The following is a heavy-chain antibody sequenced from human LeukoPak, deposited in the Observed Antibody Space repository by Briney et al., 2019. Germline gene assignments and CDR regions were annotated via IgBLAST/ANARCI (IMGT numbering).Heavy chain of an antibody. CDR2: IKQDGSEK. Sequence: VRSLSLSCAASGFSFSSYWMSWVRQAPGKGLEWVANIKQDGSEKYYVDSVKGRFPISRDNAKNSLHLQMNMLRAGDTPVYNFARDLGIAAAGTPSMDVWGKEATVTISS. CDR3: ARDLGIAAAGTPSMDV. D-gene: IGHD6-13*01. J-gene: IGHJ6*03. CDR1: GFSFSSYW. V-gene: IGHV3-7*01.